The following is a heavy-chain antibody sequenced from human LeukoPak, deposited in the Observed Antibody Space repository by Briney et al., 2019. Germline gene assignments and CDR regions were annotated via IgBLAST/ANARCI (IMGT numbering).Heavy chain of an antibody. CDR2: IYYSGST. CDR3: ARLDSSGYHTY. Sequence: SETLSLTCTVSGGSISSYYWSWIRQPPGKGLEWIGDIYYSGSTNYNPSLKSRVTISVDTSKNQFSPKLSSVTAADTAVYYCARLDSSGYHTYWGQGTLVTVSS. J-gene: IGHJ4*02. D-gene: IGHD3-22*01. CDR1: GGSISSYY. V-gene: IGHV4-59*08.